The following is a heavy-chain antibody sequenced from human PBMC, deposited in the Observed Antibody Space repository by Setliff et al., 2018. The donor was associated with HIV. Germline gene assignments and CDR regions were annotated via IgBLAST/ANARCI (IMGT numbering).Heavy chain of an antibody. CDR1: GGSMRSNIYY. CDR3: ARVHRRQLAHYYYYYMDV. CDR2: IHLSDT. J-gene: IGHJ6*03. Sequence: SETLSLTCSVSGGSMRSNIYYWGWIRLSPTKGLEWIGSIHLSDTYYNPSLKSRVTISVDTSKDQFSLKLTSLTAADTAVYYCARVHRRQLAHYYYYYMDVWGKGTTVTVSS. V-gene: IGHV4-39*07. D-gene: IGHD6-6*01.